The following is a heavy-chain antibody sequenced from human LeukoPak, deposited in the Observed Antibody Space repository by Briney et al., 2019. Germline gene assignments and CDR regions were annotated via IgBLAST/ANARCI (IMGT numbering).Heavy chain of an antibody. V-gene: IGHV3-23*01. D-gene: IGHD2-15*01. Sequence: GGSLRLSCAASGFTFSSYGMSWVRQAPGKGLEWVSAISGSGGSTYYADSVKGRFTISRDNSKNTLYLQMNSLRAEDTAVYYCAKPPRRYSGGSCYYYFDYWGQGTLVTVSS. CDR1: GFTFSSYG. J-gene: IGHJ4*02. CDR3: AKPPRRYSGGSCYYYFDY. CDR2: ISGSGGST.